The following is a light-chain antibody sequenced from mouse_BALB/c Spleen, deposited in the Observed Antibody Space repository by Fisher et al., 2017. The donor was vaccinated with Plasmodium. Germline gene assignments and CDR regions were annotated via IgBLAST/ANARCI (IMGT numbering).Light chain of an antibody. CDR3: SQSTHVPST. V-gene: IGKV5-43*01. Sequence: DIVLTQTPATLSVTPGDSVSLSCRASQSISNNLHWYQQKSHESPRLLINYASQSISGIPSRFSGSGSGTDFTLKINRVEAEDLGVYFCSQSTHVPSTFGSGTKLEIK. J-gene: IGKJ4*01. CDR2: YAS. CDR1: QSISNN.